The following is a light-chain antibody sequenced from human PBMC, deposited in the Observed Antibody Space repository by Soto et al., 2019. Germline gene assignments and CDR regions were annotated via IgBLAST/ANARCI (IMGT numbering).Light chain of an antibody. Sequence: DIVMTQSPDSLAVSLGERATINCKSSQSVLYSSNNKNYLAWYQQKPGQPPKLLIYWASTRESGVPDRFSGSGSGTDFTLTISSLQAEDVAVYYCQQYYSTRRLTFGGGTKVEIK. CDR2: WAS. J-gene: IGKJ4*01. CDR3: QQYYSTRRLT. CDR1: QSVLYSSNNKNY. V-gene: IGKV4-1*01.